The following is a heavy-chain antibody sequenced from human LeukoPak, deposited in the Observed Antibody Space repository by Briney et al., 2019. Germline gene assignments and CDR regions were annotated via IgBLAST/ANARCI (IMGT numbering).Heavy chain of an antibody. J-gene: IGHJ4*02. V-gene: IGHV3-15*01. D-gene: IGHD1-1*01. CDR2: VKRKNDQGST. CDR3: VGRPWNFDY. Sequence: PGESLTLSCAVSGFTLSHTWISWVRHAPGKGREWVGCVKRKNDQGSTDYAAPGKPRFFIPRDAQRGSMSLEMDSLKIEDTTVYFCVGRPWNFDYWGQGTLVTVSS. CDR1: GFTLSHTW.